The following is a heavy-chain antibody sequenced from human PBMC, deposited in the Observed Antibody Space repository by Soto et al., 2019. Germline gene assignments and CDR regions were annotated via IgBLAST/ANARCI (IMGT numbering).Heavy chain of an antibody. J-gene: IGHJ6*02. D-gene: IGHD1-26*01. V-gene: IGHV3-64*02. CDR3: ARSFGAGATYYYGMDV. CDR2: ISSNGGST. Sequence: EVQLVESGEGLVQPGGSLRLSCAASGFTFSSYAMHWVRQAPGKGLEYVSAISSNGGSTYYADSVKGRFTISRDNSKKALYLQMGSLRAEDMAVYYCARSFGAGATYYYGMDVWGQGTTVTVSS. CDR1: GFTFSSYA.